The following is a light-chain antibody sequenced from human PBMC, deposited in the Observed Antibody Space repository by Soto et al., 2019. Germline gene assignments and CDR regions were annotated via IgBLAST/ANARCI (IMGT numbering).Light chain of an antibody. J-gene: IGKJ1*01. CDR3: QQYNSYWT. CDR2: KAS. V-gene: IGKV1-5*03. CDR1: QSISSW. Sequence: DIQMTQSPSTLSASVGDRVTITCRASQSISSWLAWYQQKPGKAPKLLIYKASSSESGVPSRFSGSGSGTDFTLTITSLQPDDVATYYCQQYNSYWTFGQGTKVDIK.